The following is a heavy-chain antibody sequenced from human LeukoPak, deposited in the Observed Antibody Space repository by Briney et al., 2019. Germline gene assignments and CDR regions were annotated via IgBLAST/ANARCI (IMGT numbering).Heavy chain of an antibody. Sequence: SETLSLTCTVSGGSISSGGYYWSWFRQHPGKGLEWIGYIYYSGSTYYNPSLKSRVTISVDTSKNQFSLTLSSVTAADTAVYYCARELRGGIAAAPGWFDPWGQGTLVTVSS. CDR2: IYYSGST. V-gene: IGHV4-31*03. CDR1: GGSISSGGYY. CDR3: ARELRGGIAAAPGWFDP. D-gene: IGHD6-13*01. J-gene: IGHJ5*02.